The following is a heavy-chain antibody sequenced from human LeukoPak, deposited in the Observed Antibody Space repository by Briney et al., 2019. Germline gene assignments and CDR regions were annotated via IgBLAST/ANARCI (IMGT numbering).Heavy chain of an antibody. CDR2: IYSDGST. CDR1: GFTVSSNY. D-gene: IGHD4-11*01. Sequence: GGSLRLSCAASGFTVSSNYMSWVRQAPGKGLEWVSEIYSDGSTYYAASVKGRFSISRDNARNSLYLQMNNLRVEDTAVYYCARGYTNYGYVFDIWGQGTMVTVSS. V-gene: IGHV3-53*01. J-gene: IGHJ3*02. CDR3: ARGYTNYGYVFDI.